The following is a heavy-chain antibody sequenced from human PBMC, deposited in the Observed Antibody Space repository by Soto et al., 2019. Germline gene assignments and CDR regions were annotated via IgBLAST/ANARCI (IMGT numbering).Heavy chain of an antibody. CDR1: GFTFSNYA. Sequence: EVHLLESGGGLVQPGGSLRLSCAASGFTFSNYAMSWVRQAPGKGLEWVSGIDGSGGSTYYADFVKGRFTVSRDNSKNTLYVQMNSLRAEDTAVHYCAKREGYGSVDYWGQGTLVAVSS. CDR3: AKREGYGSVDY. V-gene: IGHV3-23*01. J-gene: IGHJ4*02. CDR2: IDGSGGST. D-gene: IGHD1-1*01.